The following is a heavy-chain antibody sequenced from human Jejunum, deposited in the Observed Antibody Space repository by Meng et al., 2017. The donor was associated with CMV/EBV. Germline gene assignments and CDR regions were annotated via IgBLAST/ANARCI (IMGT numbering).Heavy chain of an antibody. J-gene: IGHJ6*02. Sequence: GFTFTSYWMHWVRQAPGKGLVWVSRINRDGTSTTYADSVKGRFTFSRDNAKSTLYLQLNSLRAEDTAVYYCARGGASDYYYYGLDVWGQGTTVTVSS. CDR2: INRDGTST. CDR1: GFTFTSYW. CDR3: ARGGASDYYYYGLDV. V-gene: IGHV3-74*01. D-gene: IGHD1-26*01.